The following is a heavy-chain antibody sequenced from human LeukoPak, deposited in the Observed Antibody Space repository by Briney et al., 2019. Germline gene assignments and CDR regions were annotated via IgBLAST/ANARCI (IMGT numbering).Heavy chain of an antibody. J-gene: IGHJ4*02. CDR3: ARDPSSILRYFDWLLPHFDY. V-gene: IGHV1-46*01. D-gene: IGHD3-9*01. CDR1: GYTFTSYY. Sequence: GASVKVSCKASGYTFTSYYMHWVRQAPGQGLEWMGIINPSGGSTSYAQKFQGRVTMTRDTSTSTVYMELSSLRSEDTAVYDCARDPSSILRYFDWLLPHFDYWGQGTLVTVSS. CDR2: INPSGGST.